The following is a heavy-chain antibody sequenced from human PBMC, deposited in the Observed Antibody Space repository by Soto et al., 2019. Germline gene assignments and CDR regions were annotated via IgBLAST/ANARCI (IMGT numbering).Heavy chain of an antibody. CDR2: IIPIFGAA. CDR1: GGTFRNYA. D-gene: IGHD2-21*02. Sequence: QVQLVQSGAEVKKPGSSVRVSCKASGGTFRNYAISWVRQAPGQGLEWIGGIIPIFGAADYAQKFQGRIKIIADDSTSTSYMELRSLRSDDTAVSYCARSDYCGGDCYAFLDYWGQGTLV. V-gene: IGHV1-69*12. J-gene: IGHJ4*02. CDR3: ARSDYCGGDCYAFLDY.